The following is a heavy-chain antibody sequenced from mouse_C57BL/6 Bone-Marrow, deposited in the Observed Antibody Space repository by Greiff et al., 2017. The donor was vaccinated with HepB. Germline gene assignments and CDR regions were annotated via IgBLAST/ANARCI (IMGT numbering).Heavy chain of an antibody. CDR1: GYTFTSYW. CDR3: ARDYYCSSYEGDY. Sequence: QVQLQQPGAELVKPGASVKLSCKASGYTFTSYWMHWVKQRPGQGLEWIGMIHPNSGSTNYNEKFKSKATLTVDKSSSTAYMQLSSLTSEDSAVYYCARDYYCSSYEGDYWGQGTTLTVSS. J-gene: IGHJ2*01. CDR2: IHPNSGST. V-gene: IGHV1-64*01. D-gene: IGHD1-1*01.